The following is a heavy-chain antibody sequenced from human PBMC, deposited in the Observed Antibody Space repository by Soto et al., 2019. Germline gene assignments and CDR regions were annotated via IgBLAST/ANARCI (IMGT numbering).Heavy chain of an antibody. V-gene: IGHV4-34*01. Sequence: QVQLQQWGAGLLKPSETLSLACAVYGGSFSGPNWSWIRQPPGKGLEWIGEINHSGSTNYNPSLKSRVTISIDMSKNQYSLKVSSVTAADTAVYYCASGWGFGFDPWGQGILVTVSS. CDR1: GGSFSGPN. D-gene: IGHD3-10*01. CDR3: ASGWGFGFDP. CDR2: INHSGST. J-gene: IGHJ5*02.